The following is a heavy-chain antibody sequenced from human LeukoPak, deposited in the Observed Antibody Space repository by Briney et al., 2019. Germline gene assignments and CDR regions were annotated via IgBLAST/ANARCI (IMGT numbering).Heavy chain of an antibody. CDR2: INPNSGGT. D-gene: IGHD2-15*01. CDR1: GYTFTGYY. V-gene: IGHV1-2*02. Sequence: ASVKVSCKASGYTFTGYYMHWVRQAPGQGLEWMGWINPNSGGTNYAQKFQGRVTMTRDTSISTAYMELSRLRSDDTAVYYCARSSGYRGAFDIWGQGTMVTVSS. J-gene: IGHJ3*02. CDR3: ARSSGYRGAFDI.